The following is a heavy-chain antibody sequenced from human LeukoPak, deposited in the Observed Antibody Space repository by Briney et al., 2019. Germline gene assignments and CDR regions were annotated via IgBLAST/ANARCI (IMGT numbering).Heavy chain of an antibody. D-gene: IGHD1-26*01. CDR2: FYYSGST. V-gene: IGHV4-59*01. CDR3: ARGQGGNYYLNYFDY. CDR1: GFTFSSYE. J-gene: IGHJ4*02. Sequence: LRLSCAVSGFTFSSYEMNWVRQAPGKGLEWIGHFYYSGSTTYNPSLESRVTFSVDTSRNQFSLKLTSVTAADTALYYCARGQGGNYYLNYFDYWGQGALVTVSS.